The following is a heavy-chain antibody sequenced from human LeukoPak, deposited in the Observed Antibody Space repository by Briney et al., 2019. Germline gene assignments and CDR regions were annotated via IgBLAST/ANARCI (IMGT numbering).Heavy chain of an antibody. CDR1: GFTFSSYA. V-gene: IGHV3-21*01. D-gene: IGHD6-19*01. J-gene: IGHJ4*02. CDR3: ATKQWLAPPPDS. CDR2: ISSSSSYI. Sequence: KAGGSLRLSCAASGFTFSSYAMSWVRQAPGKGLEWVSSISSSSSYIYYADSVKGRFTISRDNAKNSLYLQMNSLRAEDTAVYYCATKQWLAPPPDSWGQGTPVTVSS.